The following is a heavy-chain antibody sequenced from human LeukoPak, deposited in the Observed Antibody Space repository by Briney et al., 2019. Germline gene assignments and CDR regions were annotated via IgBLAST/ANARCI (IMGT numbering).Heavy chain of an antibody. CDR3: AREPTRPSRWFDP. Sequence: SETLSLTCTVSGGSISSYYWSWIRQPAGKGLEWIGRIYTSGSTNYNPSLKSRATMSIDTSKNQFSLNLTSVTAADTAVYYCAREPTRPSRWFDPWGQGTLVTVSS. V-gene: IGHV4-4*07. D-gene: IGHD6-25*01. CDR1: GGSISSYY. J-gene: IGHJ5*02. CDR2: IYTSGST.